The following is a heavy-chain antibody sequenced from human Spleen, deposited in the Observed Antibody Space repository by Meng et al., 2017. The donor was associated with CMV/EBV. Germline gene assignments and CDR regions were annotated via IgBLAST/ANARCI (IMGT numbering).Heavy chain of an antibody. CDR2: INSIGTTI. J-gene: IGHJ4*02. D-gene: IGHD3-10*01. CDR3: ARPGSPPFYGSGSYYPL. V-gene: IGHV3-11*04. Sequence: GESLKISCAASGFIFSDYYMIWIRQAPGKGLEWISYINSIGTTIYYADSVKGRFTISRDNTKNSLFLQMNSLRAEDTAVYYCARPGSPPFYGSGSYYPLWGQGTLVTVSS. CDR1: GFIFSDYY.